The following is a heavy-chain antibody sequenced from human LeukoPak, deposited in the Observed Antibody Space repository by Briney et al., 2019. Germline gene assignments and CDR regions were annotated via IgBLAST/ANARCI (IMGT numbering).Heavy chain of an antibody. CDR1: GLSFSSYW. V-gene: IGHV3-7*03. D-gene: IGHD7-27*01. CDR3: AKDGGLWVSAHWGDS. CDR2: IKQDGSEK. J-gene: IGHJ4*02. Sequence: PGGSLRLSCAASGLSFSSYWMSWFRQAPGKGLEWVANIKQDGSEKYHVDSVKGRFTVSRDNAKNLLYLQLNSLRAEDTAVYYCAKDGGLWVSAHWGDSWGRGTLVTVSS.